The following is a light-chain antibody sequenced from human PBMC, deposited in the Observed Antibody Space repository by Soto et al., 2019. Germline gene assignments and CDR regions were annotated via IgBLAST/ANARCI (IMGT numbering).Light chain of an antibody. CDR1: QSIDTA. J-gene: IGKJ5*01. CDR3: QQYDNLPIT. Sequence: DIQMTQSPSTLSASVGDRVTITCRASQSIDTALAWYQQKPGKAPNLLIYRASNLESGVPSRFSGSGSGTDFTFTISSLQPEDIATYYCQQYDNLPITFGQGTRLEIK. V-gene: IGKV1-5*03. CDR2: RAS.